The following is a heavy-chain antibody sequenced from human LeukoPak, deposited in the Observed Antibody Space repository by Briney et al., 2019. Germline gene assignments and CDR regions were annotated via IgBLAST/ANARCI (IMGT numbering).Heavy chain of an antibody. CDR1: GYTFTSYA. CDR2: INTNSGNP. Sequence: ASVKVSCKASGYTFTSYAVNGVRQAPGQGPEWMRWINTNSGNPTYAQGFTGRVVFSLDTSVSTAYLQISSLKAEDTAVYYCARGRSSGSYHSFDPWGQGTLVTVSS. CDR3: ARGRSSGSYHSFDP. J-gene: IGHJ5*02. D-gene: IGHD3-10*01. V-gene: IGHV7-4-1*02.